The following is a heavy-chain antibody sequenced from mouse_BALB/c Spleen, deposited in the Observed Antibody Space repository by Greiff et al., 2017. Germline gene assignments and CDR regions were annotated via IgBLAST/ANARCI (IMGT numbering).Heavy chain of an antibody. CDR2: IDPYNGGT. D-gene: IGHD1-2*01. V-gene: IGHV1S135*01. Sequence: VQLKESGPELVKPGASVKVSCKASGYAFTSYNMYWVKQSHGKSLEWIGYIDPYNGGTSYNQKFKGKATLTVDKSASTAYMHLNSLTSEDSAVYYCARGGITTATWYWYFDVWGAGTTVTVSS. J-gene: IGHJ1*01. CDR1: GYAFTSYN. CDR3: ARGGITTATWYWYFDV.